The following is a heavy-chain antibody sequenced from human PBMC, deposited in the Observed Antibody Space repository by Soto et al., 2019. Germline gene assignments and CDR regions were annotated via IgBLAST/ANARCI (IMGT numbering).Heavy chain of an antibody. CDR1: GGTFANDA. CDR2: LIPIFGTP. V-gene: IGHV1-69*01. D-gene: IGHD3-10*01. J-gene: IGHJ4*02. CDR3: ARSFMDRGVLSYFFDS. Sequence: QVQLVQSGAGVKKPGSSVKVSCRASGGTFANDAINWVRQAPGQGLEWMGGLIPIFGTPNYAQKFQGRVTITADESTNTAYLELSSLRSEDTAVYFCARSFMDRGVLSYFFDSWGQGTLITVSS.